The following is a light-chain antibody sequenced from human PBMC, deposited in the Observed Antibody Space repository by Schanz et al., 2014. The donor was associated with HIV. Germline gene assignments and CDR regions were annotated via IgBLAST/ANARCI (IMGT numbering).Light chain of an antibody. CDR2: EVS. Sequence: QSALTQPPSASGSPGQSITISCTGLNSDISTYNYVSWYQQNPGKAPKLMIYEVSKRPSGISNRFSGSKSGNTASLTISGLQADEGVDYNCASYTSPATFVFGTGTKLTVL. CDR1: NSDISTYNY. V-gene: IGLV2-14*01. CDR3: ASYTSPATFV. J-gene: IGLJ1*01.